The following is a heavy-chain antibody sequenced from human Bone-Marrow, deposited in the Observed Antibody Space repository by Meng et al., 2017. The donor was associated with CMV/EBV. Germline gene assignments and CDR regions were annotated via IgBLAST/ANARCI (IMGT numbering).Heavy chain of an antibody. Sequence: GGSLRLSCAASGFTFSSYAMHWVRQAPGKGLEWVAVISYDGSNKYYADSVKGRFTISRDNSKNTLYLQMNSLRAEDTAVYYCARQIEEEYDAFDIWGQGKMVTVSS. D-gene: IGHD2/OR15-2a*01. CDR1: GFTFSSYA. CDR2: ISYDGSNK. J-gene: IGHJ3*02. V-gene: IGHV3-30*04. CDR3: ARQIEEEYDAFDI.